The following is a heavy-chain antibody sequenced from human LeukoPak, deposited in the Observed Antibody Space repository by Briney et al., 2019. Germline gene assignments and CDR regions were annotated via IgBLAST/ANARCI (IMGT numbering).Heavy chain of an antibody. CDR1: GYTFTSYG. CDR2: ISAHNGNT. Sequence: ASVKVSCKASGYTFTSYGISWVRQAPGQGLEWMGWISAHNGNTNYAQNLQGRITMTTDTSTSTAYMELRSLRSDDTAVYYCARDPFRGSGSWDGSMDVWGQGTTVTVSS. D-gene: IGHD3-10*01. V-gene: IGHV1-18*01. CDR3: ARDPFRGSGSWDGSMDV. J-gene: IGHJ6*02.